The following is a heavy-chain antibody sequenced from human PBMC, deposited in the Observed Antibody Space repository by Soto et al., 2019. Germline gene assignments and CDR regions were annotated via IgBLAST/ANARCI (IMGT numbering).Heavy chain of an antibody. CDR1: GYTFSSYD. Sequence: QVQLVQSGGEVRKPGDSVKVSCKTSGYTFSSYDIGWVRQATGQGLEWMVWMNPNSLNTGYARKFQCRDTMTRDTSINTAYMELSSLTSEDTAVYYCTGERRDLLFSECWGQGTRVTVSS. CDR2: MNPNSLNT. V-gene: IGHV1-8*01. J-gene: IGHJ4*02. CDR3: TGERRDLLFSEC. D-gene: IGHD2-21*02.